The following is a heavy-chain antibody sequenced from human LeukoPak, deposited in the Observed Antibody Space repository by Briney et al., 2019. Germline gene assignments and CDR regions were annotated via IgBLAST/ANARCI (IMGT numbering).Heavy chain of an antibody. CDR3: ARDRAINPYYYYYMDV. Sequence: ASVKVSCKASGYTFTSYYMHWVRQAPGQGLEWMGIINPSGGSTSYAQKFQGRVTMTRDMSTSTVYMELSSLRSEDTAVYYCARDRAINPYYYYYMDVWGKGTTVTVSS. V-gene: IGHV1-46*01. D-gene: IGHD2-2*01. CDR2: INPSGGST. J-gene: IGHJ6*03. CDR1: GYTFTSYY.